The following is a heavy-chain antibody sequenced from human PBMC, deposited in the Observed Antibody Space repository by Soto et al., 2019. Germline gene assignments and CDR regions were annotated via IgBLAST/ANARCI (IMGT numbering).Heavy chain of an antibody. J-gene: IGHJ4*02. D-gene: IGHD6-19*01. CDR2: IIPIFGTA. CDR3: ASVRAGPQSFDY. CDR1: GGTFSSYA. Sequence: VKVSCKASGGTFSSYAISWVRQAPGQGLEWMGGIIPIFGTANYAQKFQGRVTITADESTSTAYMELSSLRSEDTAVYYCASVRAGPQSFDYWGQGTLVTVSS. V-gene: IGHV1-69*13.